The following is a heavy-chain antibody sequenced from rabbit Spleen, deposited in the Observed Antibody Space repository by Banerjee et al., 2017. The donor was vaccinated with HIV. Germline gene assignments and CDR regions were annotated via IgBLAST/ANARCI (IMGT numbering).Heavy chain of an antibody. CDR2: IDAGSSDFT. Sequence: QEQLVESGGGLVKPGGTLTLTCKASGISFGISDYMCWVRQAPGKGLEWIACIDAGSSDFTYHASWAKGRFTISKTSSTTVTLQMTSLTAADTATYFCARDVGTSFSTYGMDLWGPGTLVTVS. D-gene: IGHD8-1*01. CDR3: ARDVGTSFSTYGMDL. V-gene: IGHV1S45*01. CDR1: GISFGISDY. J-gene: IGHJ6*01.